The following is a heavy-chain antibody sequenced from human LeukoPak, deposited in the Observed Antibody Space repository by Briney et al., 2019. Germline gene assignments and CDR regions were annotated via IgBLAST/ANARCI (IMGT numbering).Heavy chain of an antibody. CDR3: ARTQLWFPHYYYYMDV. D-gene: IGHD5-18*01. V-gene: IGHV1-69*01. CDR1: GGTFSSYA. Sequence: ASVKVSCKASGGTFSSYAISWVRQAPGQGLEWMGGIIPIFGTANYAQKFQGRVTITADESTSTAYMELSSLRSEDTAVYYCARTQLWFPHYYYYMDVWGEGTTVTVSS. CDR2: IIPIFGTA. J-gene: IGHJ6*03.